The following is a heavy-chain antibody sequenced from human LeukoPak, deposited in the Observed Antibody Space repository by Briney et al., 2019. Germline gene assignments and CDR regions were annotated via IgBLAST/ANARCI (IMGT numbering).Heavy chain of an antibody. Sequence: GGSLRLSCAASGFNVSSSFLSWVRQAPGKGLEYVSVTYSGGTTYYADSVKGRFTISRDNSKNTVHLQMNSLRAEDTAVYYCARAQGRGFDYWGQGTLVTVSA. V-gene: IGHV3-66*01. CDR1: GFNVSSSF. CDR3: ARAQGRGFDY. CDR2: TYSGGTT. J-gene: IGHJ4*02.